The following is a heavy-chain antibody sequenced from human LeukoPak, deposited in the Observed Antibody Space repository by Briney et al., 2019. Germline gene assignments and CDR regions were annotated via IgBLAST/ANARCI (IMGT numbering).Heavy chain of an antibody. CDR1: GYTFTSYD. V-gene: IGHV1-8*01. Sequence: GASVKVSCKASGYTFTSYDINWVRPATGQGLEWMGWMNPNSGNTGYAQKFQGRVTMTRNTSISTAYMELSGLRSEDTAVYYCARGPKYVPYYDFWSGFRPYYYGMDVWGQGTTVTVSS. CDR2: MNPNSGNT. J-gene: IGHJ6*02. D-gene: IGHD3-3*01. CDR3: ARGPKYVPYYDFWSGFRPYYYGMDV.